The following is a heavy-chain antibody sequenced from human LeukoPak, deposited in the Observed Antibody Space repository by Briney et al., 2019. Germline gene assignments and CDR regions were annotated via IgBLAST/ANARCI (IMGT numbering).Heavy chain of an antibody. CDR2: IYSGGSI. CDR3: AREGNDSSGYPSDY. Sequence: GGSLRLSCAASGFTVSSNYMSWVRQAPGKGLGWVSVIYSGGSIYYADSVKGRFTISRDNSKNTLYLQMNSLRAEDTAVYYCAREGNDSSGYPSDYWGQGTLVTVSS. J-gene: IGHJ4*02. D-gene: IGHD3-22*01. CDR1: GFTVSSNY. V-gene: IGHV3-66*01.